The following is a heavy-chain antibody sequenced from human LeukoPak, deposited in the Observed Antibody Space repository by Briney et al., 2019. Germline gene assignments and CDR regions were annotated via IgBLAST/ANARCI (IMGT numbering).Heavy chain of an antibody. D-gene: IGHD5-24*01. CDR2: IYTSGRT. CDR1: GGSMSSYY. CDR3: ARAPQGDGYNIQFDY. J-gene: IGHJ4*02. V-gene: IGHV4-4*07. Sequence: SETLSLTCTVSGGSMSSYYWSWIRQPAGKGLEWIGRIYTSGRTTYNPSLKSRVTTSVDTSKNQFSLKLSSVTAADTAVYYCARAPQGDGYNIQFDYWGQGTLVTVSS.